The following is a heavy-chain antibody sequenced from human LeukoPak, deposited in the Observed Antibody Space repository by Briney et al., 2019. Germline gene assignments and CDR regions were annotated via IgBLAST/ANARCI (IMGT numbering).Heavy chain of an antibody. Sequence: PSETLSLTCTVSGGSISSSSYYWGWIRQPPGKGLEWIGSIYYSGSTYYNPSLKSRVTISVDTSKNQFSLKLSSVTAADTAVYYCARGRRWPQLRDRPRAAYYFDYWGQGTLVTVSS. J-gene: IGHJ4*02. CDR1: GGSISSSSYY. V-gene: IGHV4-39*07. CDR3: ARGRRWPQLRDRPRAAYYFDY. D-gene: IGHD5-24*01. CDR2: IYYSGST.